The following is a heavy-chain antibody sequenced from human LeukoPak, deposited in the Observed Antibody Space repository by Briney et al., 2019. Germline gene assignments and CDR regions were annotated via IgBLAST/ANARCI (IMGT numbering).Heavy chain of an antibody. CDR2: ISNSGSVT. V-gene: IGHV3-11*01. J-gene: IGHJ4*02. D-gene: IGHD4-17*01. CDR1: GFTFTDSY. Sequence: GGSLRLSCAASGFTFTDSYMSWIRQAPGRGLEWVSYISNSGSVTYYAGFVKGRFTISRDNAKNSLFLQMNNLRAEDAAVYYCARERSGYGDLNFWGQGTLVTVSS. CDR3: ARERSGYGDLNF.